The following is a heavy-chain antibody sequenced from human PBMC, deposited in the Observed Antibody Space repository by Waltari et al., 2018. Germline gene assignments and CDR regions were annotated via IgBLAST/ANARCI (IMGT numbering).Heavy chain of an antibody. CDR1: NFYISDGYY. J-gene: IGHJ6*02. Sequence: QVQLQESGPGLVKPSETLSLTCAVSNFYISDGYYWGWIRQSPGKGLEWIGSIHHSGTTHYNPALESRVTISVDRSRNQFSLKVTSVSAADTAVYFCARDQRFLESLYPYYYALDAWGRGITVTVSS. CDR3: ARDQRFLESLYPYYYALDA. CDR2: IHHSGTT. V-gene: IGHV4-38-2*02. D-gene: IGHD3-3*01.